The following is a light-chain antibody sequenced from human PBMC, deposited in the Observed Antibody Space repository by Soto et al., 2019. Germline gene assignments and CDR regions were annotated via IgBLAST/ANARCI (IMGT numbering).Light chain of an antibody. CDR2: AAS. Sequence: IQLTQSPSSLSASVGDRVTITCRASQDISSYLAWYQQEPGKAPKLLIYAASTLQSGVPSRFSGGGSGTDFTLTISSLQPEDFATYYCQQLNSYPLTFGGGTKV. CDR3: QQLNSYPLT. CDR1: QDISSY. V-gene: IGKV1-9*01. J-gene: IGKJ4*01.